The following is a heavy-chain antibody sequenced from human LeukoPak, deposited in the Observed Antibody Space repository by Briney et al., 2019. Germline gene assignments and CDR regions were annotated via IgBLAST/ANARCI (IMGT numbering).Heavy chain of an antibody. V-gene: IGHV3-7*05. CDR3: VRGSLGTAVRGVSWAWFDP. J-gene: IGHJ5*02. CDR2: IKPDGSEK. CDR1: GFTLSSYW. D-gene: IGHD3-10*01. Sequence: PGGSLRLSCVASGFTLSSYWMTWVRQAPGKGLGWVANIKPDGSEKYFVDSVRGRFTISRDNVMNSLYLHMNSLRDDDTAVYYCVRGSLGTAVRGVSWAWFDPWGQGTLVTVSS.